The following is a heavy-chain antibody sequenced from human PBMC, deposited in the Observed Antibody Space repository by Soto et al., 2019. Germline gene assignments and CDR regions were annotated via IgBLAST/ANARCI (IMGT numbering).Heavy chain of an antibody. CDR2: IYSGGST. D-gene: IGHD3-22*01. V-gene: IGHV3-66*01. CDR1: GFTVSSNY. J-gene: IGHJ4*02. Sequence: GGSLRLSCAASGFTVSSNYMSWVRQAPGKGLEWVSVIYSGGSTYYADSVKGRFTISRDNSKNTLYLQMNSLRAEDTAVYYCARDKVPWYYDSSGYYPLGYWGQGTLVTVSS. CDR3: ARDKVPWYYDSSGYYPLGY.